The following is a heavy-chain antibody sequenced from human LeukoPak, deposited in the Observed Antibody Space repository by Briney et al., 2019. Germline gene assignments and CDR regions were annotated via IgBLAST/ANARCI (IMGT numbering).Heavy chain of an antibody. V-gene: IGHV4-39*01. CDR2: IYYSGST. CDR3: ARGRRLQCSP. CDR1: GGSISSSSYY. D-gene: IGHD4-11*01. Sequence: SETLSLTCTVSGGSISSSSYYWGWIRQPPGKGLEWIGSIYYSGSTYYNPSLKSRVTISVDTSKNQFSLKLSSVTAADTAVYYCARGRRLQCSPWGQGTLVTVSS. J-gene: IGHJ4*02.